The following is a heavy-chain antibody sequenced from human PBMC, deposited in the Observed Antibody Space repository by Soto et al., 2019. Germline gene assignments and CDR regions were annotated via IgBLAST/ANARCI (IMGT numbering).Heavy chain of an antibody. CDR3: ARCGSSWFMDV. V-gene: IGHV5-10-1*01. CDR2: IDPSDSYT. Sequence: RESLKISCKGSGYSFTSYWISWVRQMPRKGLEWMGRIDPSDSYTNYSPSFQGHVTISADKSISTAYLQWSSLKASDTAMYYCARCGSSWFMDVWCQGTTVTVSS. J-gene: IGHJ6*02. D-gene: IGHD6-13*01. CDR1: GYSFTSYW.